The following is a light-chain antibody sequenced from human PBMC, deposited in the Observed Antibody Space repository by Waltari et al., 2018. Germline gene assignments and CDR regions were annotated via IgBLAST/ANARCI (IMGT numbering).Light chain of an antibody. Sequence: DIQMTQSPSSLSASVGDRVTITCRASQRISSYLNWYQQKPGKAPKLLIYAASSLESGVPSRFSGSGFGTDFTLTINGLQAEDYAAYYCKQTYNNFRTFGQGTKVDVK. CDR1: QRISSY. J-gene: IGKJ1*01. V-gene: IGKV1-39*01. CDR2: AAS. CDR3: KQTYNNFRT.